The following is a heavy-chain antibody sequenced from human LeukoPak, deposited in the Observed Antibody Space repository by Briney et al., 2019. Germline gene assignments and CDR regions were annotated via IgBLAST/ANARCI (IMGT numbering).Heavy chain of an antibody. CDR2: FDPEYGET. V-gene: IGHV1-24*01. CDR1: GYTLTELS. CDR3: ATEKHVDIVATGEAFDI. Sequence: ASVKVSCKVSGYTLTELSMHWVRQAPGKGLEWMGGFDPEYGETLYAQKFQGRVTMTEDISTDTAYMELSSLRSEDTAVYYCATEKHVDIVATGEAFDIWGQGTMVTVSS. J-gene: IGHJ3*02. D-gene: IGHD5-12*01.